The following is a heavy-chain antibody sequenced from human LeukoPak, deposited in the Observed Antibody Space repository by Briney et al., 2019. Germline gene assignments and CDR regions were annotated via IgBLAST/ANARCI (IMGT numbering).Heavy chain of an antibody. CDR2: ISSSSSTI. J-gene: IGHJ6*03. CDR3: ARFGGNYYYYYYMDV. V-gene: IGHV3-48*01. Sequence: GGSLRLSCAASGFIFSSYSMNWVRQAPGKGLEWVSYISSSSSTIYYADSVKGRFTISRDNAKNSLYLQMNSLRAEDTAVYYCARFGGNYYYYYYMDVWGKGTTVTVSS. CDR1: GFIFSSYS. D-gene: IGHD3-10*01.